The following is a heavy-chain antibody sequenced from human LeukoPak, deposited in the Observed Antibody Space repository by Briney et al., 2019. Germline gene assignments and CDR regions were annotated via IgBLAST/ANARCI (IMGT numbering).Heavy chain of an antibody. Sequence: SETLSLTCAVYGGSFSGYYWSWIRQPPGKGLEWIGEINHSGSTNYNPSLKSRVTISVDTSKNQFSLKLSSVTAADTAVYYCAREGDGYNWDYWGQGTLVTVSS. CDR2: INHSGST. J-gene: IGHJ4*02. D-gene: IGHD5-24*01. CDR1: GGSFSGYY. V-gene: IGHV4-34*01. CDR3: AREGDGYNWDY.